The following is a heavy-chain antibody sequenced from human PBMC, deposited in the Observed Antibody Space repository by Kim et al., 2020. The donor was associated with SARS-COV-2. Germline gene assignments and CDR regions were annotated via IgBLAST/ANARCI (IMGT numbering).Heavy chain of an antibody. CDR2: IYYSGST. Sequence: SETLSLTCTVSGGSISSSSYYWGWIRQPPGKGLEWIGSIYYSGSTYYNPSLKSRVTISVDTSKNQFSLKLSSVTAADTAVYYCARHDSLRGGSDYWGQGTLVTVSS. CDR1: GGSISSSSYY. J-gene: IGHJ4*02. V-gene: IGHV4-39*01. CDR3: ARHDSLRGGSDY. D-gene: IGHD3-16*01.